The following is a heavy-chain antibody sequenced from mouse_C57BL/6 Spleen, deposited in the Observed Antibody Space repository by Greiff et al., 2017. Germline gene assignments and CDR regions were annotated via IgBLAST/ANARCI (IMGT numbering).Heavy chain of an antibody. CDR2: ISDGGSYT. CDR3: ARDQGLITTVVATDAMDY. J-gene: IGHJ4*01. Sequence: EVKVVESGGGLVKPGGSLKLSCAASGFTFSSYAMSWVRQTPEKRLECVATISDGGSYTYYPDNVKGRFTISRDNAKNNLYLQMSHLKSEDTAMYYCARDQGLITTVVATDAMDYWGQGTSVTVSS. CDR1: GFTFSSYA. V-gene: IGHV5-4*01. D-gene: IGHD1-1*01.